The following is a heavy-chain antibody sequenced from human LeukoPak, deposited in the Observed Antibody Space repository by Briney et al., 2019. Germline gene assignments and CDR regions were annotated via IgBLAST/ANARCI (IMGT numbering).Heavy chain of an antibody. V-gene: IGHV4-59*01. CDR1: GDSMTGYY. CDR3: ARALDTWSALDY. J-gene: IGHJ4*02. CDR2: VYHTGTS. D-gene: IGHD5-18*01. Sequence: PSETLSLTCTVSGDSMTGYYWTWVRQPPGKGLEWIGYVYHTGTSNYNPSVRSRITMSVDTSKNQYSMNLTSVTAADTAVYCCARALDTWSALDYWGLGTLVSVSS.